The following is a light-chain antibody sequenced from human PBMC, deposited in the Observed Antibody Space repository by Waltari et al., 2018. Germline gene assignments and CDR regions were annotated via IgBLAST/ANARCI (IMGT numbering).Light chain of an antibody. J-gene: IGLJ2*01. CDR3: QVWDNYADLVI. V-gene: IGLV3-21*02. CDR2: DDD. Sequence: SSVLTQPPSVSVAPGQTATITCGGNNIGSKSVHWYQQKPGQAPVLVVYDDDVRPPGIPERISGSNSANTASLTINRVEVVDEAAYFCQVWDNYADLVIFGGGTKLTVL. CDR1: NIGSKS.